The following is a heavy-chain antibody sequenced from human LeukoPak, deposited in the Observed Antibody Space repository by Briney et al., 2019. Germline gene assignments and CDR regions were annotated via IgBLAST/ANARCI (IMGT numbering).Heavy chain of an antibody. CDR1: GGSISSYY. J-gene: IGHJ6*03. Sequence: PSETLSLTRTVSGGSISSYYWSWVRQPAGKGLEWIGRIYTSGSTNYKPSLKRRVTMSVDTSKNQCSLKLSSVTAADTAVYYCARDLRSSGWPGLYYYYMDGRGKGTTVTISS. CDR2: IYTSGST. V-gene: IGHV4-4*07. D-gene: IGHD6-19*01. CDR3: ARDLRSSGWPGLYYYYMDG.